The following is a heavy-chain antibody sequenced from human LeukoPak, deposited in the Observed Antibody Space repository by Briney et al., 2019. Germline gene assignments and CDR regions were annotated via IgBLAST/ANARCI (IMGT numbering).Heavy chain of an antibody. CDR2: ISSSGSTI. J-gene: IGHJ4*02. Sequence: GSLRLSCAASGFTFSDYYMSWIRQAPGEGLEWVSYISSSGSTIYYADSVKGRFTISRDNAKNSLYLQMNSLRAEDTAVYYCARDEAGYSYIFDYWGQGTLVTVSS. V-gene: IGHV3-11*01. D-gene: IGHD5-18*01. CDR1: GFTFSDYY. CDR3: ARDEAGYSYIFDY.